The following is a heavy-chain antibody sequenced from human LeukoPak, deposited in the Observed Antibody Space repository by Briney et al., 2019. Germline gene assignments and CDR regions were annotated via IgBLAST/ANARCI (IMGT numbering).Heavy chain of an antibody. CDR1: GGTFSSYA. D-gene: IGHD2-15*01. Sequence: SVKVSCKASGGTFSSYAITWVRQAPGQGLEWMGRIIPIFGKTKYAQKFQGRVTITTDESTSTTYMDLSSLRSEDTAVYYCAREDCSGGSCYYGGPFDYWGQGTLVTVSS. J-gene: IGHJ4*02. CDR2: IIPIFGKT. V-gene: IGHV1-69*05. CDR3: AREDCSGGSCYYGGPFDY.